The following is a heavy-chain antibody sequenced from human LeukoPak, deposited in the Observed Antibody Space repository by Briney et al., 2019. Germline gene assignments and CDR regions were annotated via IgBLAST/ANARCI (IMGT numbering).Heavy chain of an antibody. V-gene: IGHV1-2*02. CDR1: GYTFTGYY. CDR3: ARGYCSGGSCYRDYFDY. D-gene: IGHD2-15*01. CDR2: INPNSGGT. Sequence: GASVKVSCKASGYTFTGYYMHWLRQAPGQGLEWMGWINPNSGGTNYAQKFQGRVTMTRDTSISTAYMELSRLRSDDTAVYYCARGYCSGGSCYRDYFDYWGQGTLVTVSS. J-gene: IGHJ4*02.